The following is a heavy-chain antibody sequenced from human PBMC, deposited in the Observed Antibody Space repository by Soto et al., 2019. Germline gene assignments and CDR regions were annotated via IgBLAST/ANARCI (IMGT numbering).Heavy chain of an antibody. CDR1: GFTFSTYW. V-gene: IGHV3-7*05. CDR2: INPYGSDT. Sequence: GGSLRLSCAASGFTFSTYWVSWVRQAPGKGPEWVASINPYGSDTSYVDSVRGRSTISRDNAKNSFYLQTNSLRAEDTAVYYCAREYVWGQGTTVTVSS. J-gene: IGHJ6*02. CDR3: AREYV.